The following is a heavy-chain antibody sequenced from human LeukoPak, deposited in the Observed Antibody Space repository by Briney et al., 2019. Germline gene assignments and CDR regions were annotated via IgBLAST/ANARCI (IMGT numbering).Heavy chain of an antibody. CDR3: AKDDYYDSSGYFADAFDI. CDR2: ISGSGGST. Sequence: PGGSLRLSCAASGFTFSSYAMSWVRQAPGKGLEWVSAISGSGGSTYYADSVKGRFTISRDNSKNTLYLQMNSLRAEDTAVYYCAKDDYYDSSGYFADAFDIWGQGTMVTVSS. CDR1: GFTFSSYA. D-gene: IGHD3-22*01. J-gene: IGHJ3*02. V-gene: IGHV3-23*01.